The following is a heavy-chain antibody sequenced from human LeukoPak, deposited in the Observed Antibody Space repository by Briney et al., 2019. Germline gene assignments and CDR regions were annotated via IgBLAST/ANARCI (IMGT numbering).Heavy chain of an antibody. CDR3: ARAPRGGSRFDY. CDR1: GFTFDDYA. J-gene: IGHJ4*02. V-gene: IGHV3-21*05. Sequence: GGSLRLSCAASGFTFDDYAMHWVRQAPGKGLEWVSYISSSGSHKLYVDSVKGRFTISRDNAKNSLYLQMNSLRAEDTAVYYCARAPRGGSRFDYWGQGTLVTVSS. CDR2: ISSSGSHK. D-gene: IGHD3-16*01.